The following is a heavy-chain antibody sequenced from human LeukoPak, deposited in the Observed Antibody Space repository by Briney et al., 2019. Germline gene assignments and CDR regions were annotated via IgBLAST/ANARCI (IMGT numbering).Heavy chain of an antibody. CDR3: ARTVTTSSYYFDY. J-gene: IGHJ4*02. CDR1: GYTFTTYG. D-gene: IGHD4-17*01. Sequence: GASVKVSCKASGYTFTTYGVSWVRQAPGHGLEWMGWISGYDRNTNYAQKLRGRVTMTTDTSTSTAYMDLRSLRSDDTALYYCARTVTTSSYYFDYWGQGTLVTVSS. CDR2: ISGYDRNT. V-gene: IGHV1-18*01.